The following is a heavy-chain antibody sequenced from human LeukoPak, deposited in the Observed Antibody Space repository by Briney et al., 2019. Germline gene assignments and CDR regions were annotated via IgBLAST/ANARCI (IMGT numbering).Heavy chain of an antibody. CDR2: ISSSGSTI. J-gene: IGHJ4*02. D-gene: IGHD3-22*01. Sequence: PGGSLRLSCAASGFTFSDYYMSGLRQAPGKGREWVSYISSSGSTIYYADSVKGRFTLSRENAKNSLYLQMNGLRAEDTAVYYCARTIIDSSGYLDYWGQGTLVTVSS. V-gene: IGHV3-11*01. CDR1: GFTFSDYY. CDR3: ARTIIDSSGYLDY.